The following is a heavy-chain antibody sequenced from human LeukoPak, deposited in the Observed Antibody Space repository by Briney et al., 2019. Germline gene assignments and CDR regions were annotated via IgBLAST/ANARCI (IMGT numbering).Heavy chain of an antibody. CDR2: ISDDGYST. CDR3: SKDRRLASFDY. D-gene: IGHD6-25*01. CDR1: RFIFDNYG. Sequence: GGSLRLSCAASRFIFDNYGMTWVRQAPGKGLEWVSGISDDGYSTYYADSVKGRFTISRDNSKNTLYLQMNSLRAGDTAIYYCSKDRRLASFDYGGRGTLVTVSS. V-gene: IGHV3-23*01. J-gene: IGHJ4*02.